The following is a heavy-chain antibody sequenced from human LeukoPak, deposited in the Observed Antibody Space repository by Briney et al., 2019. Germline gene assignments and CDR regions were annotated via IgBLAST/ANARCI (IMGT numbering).Heavy chain of an antibody. CDR3: ARLGPGILTGYYREYYYYYMDV. CDR2: IYYSGST. D-gene: IGHD3-9*01. V-gene: IGHV4-59*12. J-gene: IGHJ6*03. CDR1: GGSISSYY. Sequence: SETLSLTCTVSGGSISSYYWSWIRQPPGKGLEWIGYIYYSGSTNYNPSLKSRVTISVDTSKNQFSLKLSSVTAADTAVYYCARLGPGILTGYYREYYYYYMDVWGKGTTVTISS.